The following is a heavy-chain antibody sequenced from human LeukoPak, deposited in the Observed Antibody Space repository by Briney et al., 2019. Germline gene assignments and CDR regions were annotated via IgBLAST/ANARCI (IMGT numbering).Heavy chain of an antibody. D-gene: IGHD3-10*01. CDR3: ARGPSHYFGAGSAPKDFDY. CDR1: DYTFSSYG. V-gene: IGHV1-18*01. CDR2: ISAYSGNR. J-gene: IGHJ4*02. Sequence: ASVKVSCKASDYTFSSYGIHWVRQAPGQGPEWMGWISAYSGNRDYALKFRGRVTMATDTSTNTAQMELRSLRSDDTAVYYCARGPSHYFGAGSAPKDFDYWGQGTLVIVSS.